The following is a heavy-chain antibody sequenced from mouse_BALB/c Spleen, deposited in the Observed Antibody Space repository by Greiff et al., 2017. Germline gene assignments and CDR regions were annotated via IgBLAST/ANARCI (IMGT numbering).Heavy chain of an antibody. CDR3: ARDGYGLAY. Sequence: EVKLMESGGGLVQPGGSRKLSCAASGFTFSSFGMHWVRQAPEKGLEWVAYISSGSSTIYYADTVTGRFTISRDNPKNTLFLQMTSLRSEDTAMYYCARDGYGLAYWGQGTLVTVSA. D-gene: IGHD1-2*01. J-gene: IGHJ3*01. CDR1: GFTFSSFG. V-gene: IGHV5-17*02. CDR2: ISSGSSTI.